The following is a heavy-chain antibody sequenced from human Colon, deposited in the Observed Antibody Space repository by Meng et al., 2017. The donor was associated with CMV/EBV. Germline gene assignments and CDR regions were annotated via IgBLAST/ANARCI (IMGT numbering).Heavy chain of an antibody. CDR1: GFTFSSYW. J-gene: IGHJ1*01. V-gene: IGHV3-74*03. Sequence: GGSLRLSCAASGFTFSSYWMHWVRQAPGKGLVWVARINSDGSTLTYADSVRGRFTVSRDNTKNTLYLQMTNLRGEDTALYYCARPTSPSYSDFVLVWGQGTLVTVSS. CDR3: ARPTSPSYSDFVLV. CDR2: INSDGSTL. D-gene: IGHD5-18*01.